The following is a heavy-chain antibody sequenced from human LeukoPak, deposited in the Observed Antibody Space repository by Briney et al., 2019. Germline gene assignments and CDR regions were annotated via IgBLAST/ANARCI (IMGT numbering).Heavy chain of an antibody. V-gene: IGHV1-69*05. CDR2: IIPIFGTA. D-gene: IGHD3-22*01. CDR1: GGTFSSYA. J-gene: IGHJ6*03. Sequence: GASVKVSCKASGGTFSSYAISWVRQAPGQGLEWMGRIIPIFGTAYYAQKLQGRVPITTDESTSKAYMELSSLRSEDTAVYYCARENSEYYYDSSGYPSYYYYYMDVWGKGTTVTVSS. CDR3: ARENSEYYYDSSGYPSYYYYYMDV.